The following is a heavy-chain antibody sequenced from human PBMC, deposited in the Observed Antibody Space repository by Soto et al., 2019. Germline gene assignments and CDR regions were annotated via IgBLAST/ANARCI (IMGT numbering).Heavy chain of an antibody. CDR1: GFTFSSYA. CDR2: TSGSGGST. D-gene: IGHD1-1*01. Sequence: HPGGSLRLSCAASGFTFSSYAMSWVRQAPGKGLEWVSATSGSGGSTYYADSVKGRFTISRDNSKNTLYLQMNSLRAEDTAVYYCAKYTGIRGYNWFDPWGQGTLVTVSS. J-gene: IGHJ5*02. CDR3: AKYTGIRGYNWFDP. V-gene: IGHV3-23*01.